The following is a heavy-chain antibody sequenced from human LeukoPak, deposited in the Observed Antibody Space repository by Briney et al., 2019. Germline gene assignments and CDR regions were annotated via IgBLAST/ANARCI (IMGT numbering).Heavy chain of an antibody. CDR1: GYTFTGYY. D-gene: IGHD3-10*01. V-gene: IGHV1-2*02. CDR2: INPNSGGT. Sequence: ASVKVSCKASGYTFTGYYMHWVRQAPGQGLEWMGWINPNSGGTNYAQKFQGRVTMTRDTSISTAYMGLSRLRSDDTAVYYCVRDVTRGGRWGQGTLVTVSS. J-gene: IGHJ4*02. CDR3: VRDVTRGGR.